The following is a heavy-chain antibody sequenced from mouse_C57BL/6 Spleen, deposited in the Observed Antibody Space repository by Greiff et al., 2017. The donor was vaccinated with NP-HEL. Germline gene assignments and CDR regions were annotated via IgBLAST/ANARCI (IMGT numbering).Heavy chain of an antibody. Sequence: QVQLQQSGAELVKPGASVKISCKASGYAFSSYWMNWVKQRPGKGLEWIGQIYPGDGDTNYNGKFKGKATLTADKSTNTAYMQLSSLTSEDSAVYVCARGAYYDSRYWYFDVWGTGTTVTVSS. CDR3: ARGAYYDSRYWYFDV. V-gene: IGHV1-80*01. D-gene: IGHD1-1*01. CDR1: GYAFSSYW. CDR2: IYPGDGDT. J-gene: IGHJ1*03.